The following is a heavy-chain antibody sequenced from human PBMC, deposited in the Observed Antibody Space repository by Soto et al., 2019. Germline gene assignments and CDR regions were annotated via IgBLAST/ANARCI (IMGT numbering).Heavy chain of an antibody. D-gene: IGHD3-9*01. Sequence: GGSLRLSCAASGFSFSLYGMHWVRQAPGKGLEWVAVIWYDGTKKYYVDSVKGRFTISRDNSKNTLNLQMNSLRAEDTAVYYCARSPYTTGYHYGMDVRGQGTTVTVSS. CDR2: IWYDGTKK. V-gene: IGHV3-33*01. CDR3: ARSPYTTGYHYGMDV. J-gene: IGHJ6*02. CDR1: GFSFSLYG.